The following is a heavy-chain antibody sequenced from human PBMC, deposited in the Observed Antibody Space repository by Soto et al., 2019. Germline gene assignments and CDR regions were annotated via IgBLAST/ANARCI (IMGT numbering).Heavy chain of an antibody. CDR3: ARGLFSSGWYSYFDL. J-gene: IGHJ5*02. CDR1: TESLRGYY. V-gene: IGHV4-34*01. D-gene: IGHD6-19*01. CDR2: ISQSGFT. Sequence: QVQLQQRGAGLLRPSETLSLTCAVSTESLRGYYWTWIRQSPGKGLEWIGEISQSGFTNYNPSLESRVTLSVDTSKSEFSLHLTSMTAADTALYYCARGLFSSGWYSYFDLWGQGTPVTVSS.